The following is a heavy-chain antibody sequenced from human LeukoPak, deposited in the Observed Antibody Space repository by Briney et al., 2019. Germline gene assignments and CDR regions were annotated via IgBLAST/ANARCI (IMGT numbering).Heavy chain of an antibody. Sequence: GGYLTLSCATSGFTVSSKYMSWIRQAPGKGMEWVAVVRKVGTTVYIDSVKGRLTISRDTSRNTLNLQKNSLRAEDTAVHYCAREGEIGDGYNHGFDYWGQGTLVTVIS. V-gene: IGHV3-53*01. CDR1: GFTVSSKY. J-gene: IGHJ4*02. D-gene: IGHD5-24*01. CDR3: AREGEIGDGYNHGFDY. CDR2: VRKVGTT.